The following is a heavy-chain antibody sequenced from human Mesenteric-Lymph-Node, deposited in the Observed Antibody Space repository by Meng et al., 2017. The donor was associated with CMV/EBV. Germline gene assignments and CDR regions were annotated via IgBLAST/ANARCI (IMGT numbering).Heavy chain of an antibody. CDR1: GGSINSDGY. Sequence: GSLRLSCTVSGGSINSDGYWSWIRQPPGKGLEWIGYIYYSGSTNYNASLKSRVTISVDTSKNQFSLKLSFVTAADTAVYYCARFHRKGVRDGYYYYGMDVWGQGTTVTVSS. J-gene: IGHJ6*02. CDR2: IYYSGST. V-gene: IGHV4-61*08. D-gene: IGHD3-10*01. CDR3: ARFHRKGVRDGYYYYGMDV.